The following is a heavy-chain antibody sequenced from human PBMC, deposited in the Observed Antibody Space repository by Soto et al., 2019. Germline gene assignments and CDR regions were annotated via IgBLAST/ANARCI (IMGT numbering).Heavy chain of an antibody. Sequence: PGGSLILSCTASGFTFGDYALSWFSLAPGKGLEWIGFIRSKPYDGTTEYAASVKGRFTISRDDSKSIAYLQVNSLKTEDTAVYYCTRAVLLRHSDWCFDSWGQGAQVTVSS. CDR1: GFTFGDYA. CDR2: IRSKPYDGTT. V-gene: IGHV3-49*03. CDR3: TRAVLLRHSDWCFDS. D-gene: IGHD3-9*01. J-gene: IGHJ4*02.